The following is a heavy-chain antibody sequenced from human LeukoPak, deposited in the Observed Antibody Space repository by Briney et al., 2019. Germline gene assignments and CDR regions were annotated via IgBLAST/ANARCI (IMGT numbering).Heavy chain of an antibody. J-gene: IGHJ4*02. Sequence: GGSLRLSCAASGFTFSSYGMHWVRHAPGKGLEWVAVISYDGSNKYYADSVKGRFTISRDNSKNTLYLQMNSLRAEDTAVYYCAKAPLDCSGGSCYFAPDYWGQGTLVTVSS. V-gene: IGHV3-30*18. CDR1: GFTFSSYG. D-gene: IGHD2-15*01. CDR2: ISYDGSNK. CDR3: AKAPLDCSGGSCYFAPDY.